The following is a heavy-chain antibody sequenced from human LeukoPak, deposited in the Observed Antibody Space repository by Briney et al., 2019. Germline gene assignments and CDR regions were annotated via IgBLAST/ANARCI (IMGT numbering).Heavy chain of an antibody. J-gene: IGHJ3*02. CDR2: INPNSGGT. V-gene: IGHV1-2*02. CDR3: ARGGYYYDSSGDHAFDI. D-gene: IGHD3-22*01. CDR1: GYTFTGYY. Sequence: ASVKVSCKVSGYTFTGYYMHWVRQAPGQGLEWMGWINPNSGGTNYAQKFQGRVTMTRDTSISTAYMELSRLRSDDTAVYYCARGGYYYDSSGDHAFDIWGQGTMVTVSS.